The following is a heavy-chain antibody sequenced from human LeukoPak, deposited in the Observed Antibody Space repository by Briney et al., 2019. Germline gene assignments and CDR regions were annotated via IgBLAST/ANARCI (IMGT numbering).Heavy chain of an antibody. CDR2: ISGSGIGGRT. Sequence: ETLSLTCSVSGDSITGYYWGWIRQPPGRGLEWVSGISGSGIGGRTHYADSVKGRFTISRDNSKNTLYLQMNSLRVEDTAVYYCAKGRGQGFDYWGQGTLVTVSS. J-gene: IGHJ4*02. D-gene: IGHD3-10*01. CDR3: AKGRGQGFDY. V-gene: IGHV3-23*01. CDR1: GDSITGYY.